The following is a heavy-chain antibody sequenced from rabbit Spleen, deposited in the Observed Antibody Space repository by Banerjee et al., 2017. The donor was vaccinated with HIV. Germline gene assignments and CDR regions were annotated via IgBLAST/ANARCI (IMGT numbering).Heavy chain of an antibody. J-gene: IGHJ2*01. D-gene: IGHD1-1*01. CDR1: GFSFSNKVV. Sequence: QEQLVESGGGLVKPEGSLTLTCKASGFSFSNKVVMCWVRQAPGKGLEWIACINSITGKAVYASWAKGRFTISKTSSTTVTLQMTSLTAADTATYLCARNYVNAFDPWGPGTLVTVS. CDR3: ARNYVNAFDP. CDR2: INSITGKA. V-gene: IGHV1S45*01.